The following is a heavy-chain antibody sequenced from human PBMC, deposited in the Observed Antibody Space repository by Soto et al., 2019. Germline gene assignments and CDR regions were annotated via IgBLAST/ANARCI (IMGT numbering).Heavy chain of an antibody. CDR1: GFTFSSYA. V-gene: IGHV3-64D*06. CDR2: ISSNGGST. Sequence: GGSLRLSCSASGFTFSSYAMHWVRQAPGKGLDYVSAISSNGGSTYYADSVEGRFTISRDNSKNTLYLQMSSLRAEDTAVYYCVKEGYYYDSSGYDYGWFDPRAQRTAVTVSS. D-gene: IGHD3-22*01. J-gene: IGHJ5*02. CDR3: VKEGYYYDSSGYDYGWFDP.